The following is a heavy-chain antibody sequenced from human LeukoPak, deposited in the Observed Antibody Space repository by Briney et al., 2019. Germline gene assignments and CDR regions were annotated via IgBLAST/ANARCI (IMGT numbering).Heavy chain of an antibody. J-gene: IGHJ4*02. D-gene: IGHD3-9*01. V-gene: IGHV3-23*01. Sequence: PGGSLRLSCAASGFTFDDYAMHWVRQAPGKGLEWVSGISWNSGSTYYADSVKGRFTISRDNSKNTLYLQMNSLRAEDTAVYYCASLTGYYLGSFDYWGQGTLVTVSS. CDR1: GFTFDDYA. CDR3: ASLTGYYLGSFDY. CDR2: ISWNSGST.